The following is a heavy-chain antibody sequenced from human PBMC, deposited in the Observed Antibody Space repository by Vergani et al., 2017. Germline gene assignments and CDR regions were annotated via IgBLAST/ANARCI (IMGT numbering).Heavy chain of an antibody. CDR1: GGSISSYY. V-gene: IGHV4-59*01. CDR3: ARGGDCSSTSCYTFDYYGMDV. Sequence: VQLQESGPGLVKPSETLSLTCTVSGGSISSYYWSWIRQPPGKGLEWIGYIYYSGSTNYNPSLKSRVTISVDTSKNQFSLKLSSVTAADTAVYYCARGGDCSSTSCYTFDYYGMDVWGQGTTVTVSS. J-gene: IGHJ6*02. D-gene: IGHD2-2*02. CDR2: IYYSGST.